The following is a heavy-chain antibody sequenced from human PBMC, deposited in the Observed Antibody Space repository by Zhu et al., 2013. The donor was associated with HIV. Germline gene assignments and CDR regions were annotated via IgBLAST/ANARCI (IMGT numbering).Heavy chain of an antibody. CDR3: ARPPTHHYESGGYRYYYYYMDV. J-gene: IGHJ6*03. CDR2: IDSDGSTT. CDR1: GFTFSNYW. D-gene: IGHD3-22*01. Sequence: EVQLVESGGGLVQPGGSLRLSCVASGFTFSNYWMHWVRQDPRKGLVWVSRIDSDGSTTTYADSVKGRFTISRDNAKNTLYLQMHSLRAEDTAVYYCARPPTHHYESGGYRYYYYYMDVWGKGPRHRL. V-gene: IGHV3-74*02.